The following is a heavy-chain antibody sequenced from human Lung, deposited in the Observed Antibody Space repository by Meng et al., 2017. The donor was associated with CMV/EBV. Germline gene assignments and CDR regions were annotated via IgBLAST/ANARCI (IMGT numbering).Heavy chain of an antibody. V-gene: IGHV4-4*03. CDR3: ARGKQDAWELLAY. J-gene: IGHJ4*02. CDR2: IDDSGST. D-gene: IGHD1-26*01. CDR1: GVSISSNIR. Sequence: HVQLQDSVPGLVKPPGTLSLTSGVSGVSISSNIRWTWVRQPPGKGLEWIGDIDDSGSTNYNPSLNSRISISLDKSKNHFSLKVNSVTAADTAVYYCARGKQDAWELLAYWGQGALVTVSS.